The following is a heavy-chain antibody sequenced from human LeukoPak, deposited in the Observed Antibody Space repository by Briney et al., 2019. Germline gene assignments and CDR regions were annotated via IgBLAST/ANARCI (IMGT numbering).Heavy chain of an antibody. J-gene: IGHJ6*02. V-gene: IGHV1-18*01. CDR3: AREAYDSSGYSPYYYYGMDV. Sequence: ASVKVSCKASGYTFTSYGISWVRQAPGQGLEWMGWISAYNGNTNYAQKLQGRVTMTTDTSTSTAYMELRSLRSDNTAVYYCAREAYDSSGYSPYYYYGMDVWGQGTTVTVSS. D-gene: IGHD3-22*01. CDR1: GYTFTSYG. CDR2: ISAYNGNT.